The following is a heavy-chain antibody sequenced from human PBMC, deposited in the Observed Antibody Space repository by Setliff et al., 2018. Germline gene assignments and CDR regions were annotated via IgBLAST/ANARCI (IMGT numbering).Heavy chain of an antibody. J-gene: IGHJ3*02. CDR2: IYYSGST. CDR1: GLAVSSNY. V-gene: IGHV4-39*01. CDR3: ARHKAGITIFGVVINPDAFDI. D-gene: IGHD3-3*01. Sequence: SETLSLSCAASGLAVSSNYMSWVRQPPGKGLEWIGSIYYSGSTYYNPSLKSRVTISVDTSKNQFSLKLSSVTAADTAVYYCARHKAGITIFGVVINPDAFDIWGQGTMVTVSS.